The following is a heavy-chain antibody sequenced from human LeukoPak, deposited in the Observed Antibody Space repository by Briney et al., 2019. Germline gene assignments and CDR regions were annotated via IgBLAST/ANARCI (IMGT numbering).Heavy chain of an antibody. CDR2: ISGSGGST. CDR3: AKRKDSSGWFKAGYYYYYMDV. Sequence: GGSLRLSCAASGFTFSSYNMNWVRQAPGKGLEWVSAISGSGGSTYYADSVKGRFTISRDNSKNTLYLQMNSLRAEDTAVYYCAKRKDSSGWFKAGYYYYYMDVWGKGTTVTISS. CDR1: GFTFSSYN. V-gene: IGHV3-23*01. J-gene: IGHJ6*03. D-gene: IGHD6-19*01.